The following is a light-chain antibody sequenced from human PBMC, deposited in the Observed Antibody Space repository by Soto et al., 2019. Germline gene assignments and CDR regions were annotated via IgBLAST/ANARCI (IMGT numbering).Light chain of an antibody. Sequence: PGERDTLSCRASQSVTTYLAWYQQKPGQAPRLLIYDASNRATGIPPRFSGSGSVTDFTLTISSLEPEDFAVYYCHQRTNWPLTCGGGTKVEIK. CDR1: QSVTTY. CDR3: HQRTNWPLT. J-gene: IGKJ4*01. CDR2: DAS. V-gene: IGKV3-11*01.